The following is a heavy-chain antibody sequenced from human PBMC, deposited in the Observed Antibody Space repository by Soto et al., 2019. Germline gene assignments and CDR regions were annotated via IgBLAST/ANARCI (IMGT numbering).Heavy chain of an antibody. CDR3: ARDKITGLFDY. V-gene: IGHV4-34*01. D-gene: IGHD2-8*02. Sequence: QVQLQQWGAGLLKPSETLSLTCAVYGGSFSAYYWTWIRQPPGTGLECIGEINHSGSTNYNPSLKSRVTISVDTSKNQFSLKLTSVTAADTAVYYCARDKITGLFDYWGQGTLVTVSS. CDR1: GGSFSAYY. J-gene: IGHJ4*02. CDR2: INHSGST.